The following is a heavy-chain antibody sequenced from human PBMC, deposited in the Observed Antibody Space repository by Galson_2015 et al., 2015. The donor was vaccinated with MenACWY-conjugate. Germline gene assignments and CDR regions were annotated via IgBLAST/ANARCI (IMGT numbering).Heavy chain of an antibody. J-gene: IGHJ4*02. D-gene: IGHD2-21*02. CDR2: IKQDGSEK. Sequence: SLRLSCAASGFIFNNYWMSWVRQVPGKGPEWVANIKQDGSEKYYVDSVRGRFTISRDNANNSLFLQMNSLRPEDTAVYYCVRPIVTFAAVRSLDYWGQGTVVTVSS. V-gene: IGHV3-7*03. CDR1: GFIFNNYW. CDR3: VRPIVTFAAVRSLDY.